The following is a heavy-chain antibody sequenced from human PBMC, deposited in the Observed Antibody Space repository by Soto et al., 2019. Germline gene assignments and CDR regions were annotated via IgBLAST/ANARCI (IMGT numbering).Heavy chain of an antibody. CDR2: INHSGST. CDR1: GGSFSGYY. CDR3: AREVLGYCSGGSCEEGC. J-gene: IGHJ4*02. V-gene: IGHV4-34*01. D-gene: IGHD2-15*01. Sequence: QVQLQQWGAGLLKPSETLSLTCAVYGGSFSGYYWSWIRQPPGKGLEWIGEINHSGSTNYNPSLKSRVTISVDTSKNQFSLKLSSVTAADTAVYYCAREVLGYCSGGSCEEGCWGQGTLVTVSS.